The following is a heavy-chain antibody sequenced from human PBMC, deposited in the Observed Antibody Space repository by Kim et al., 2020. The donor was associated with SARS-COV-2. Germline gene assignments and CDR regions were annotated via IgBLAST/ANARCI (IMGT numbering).Heavy chain of an antibody. J-gene: IGHJ4*02. Sequence: YAQKCQGRVTITADESTSTAYMELSSLRSEDTAVYYCASYNYDSSGYWSYWGQGTLVTVSS. V-gene: IGHV1-69*01. D-gene: IGHD3-22*01. CDR3: ASYNYDSSGYWSY.